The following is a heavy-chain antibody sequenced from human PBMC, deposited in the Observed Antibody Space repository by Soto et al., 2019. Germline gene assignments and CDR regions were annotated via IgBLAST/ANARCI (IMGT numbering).Heavy chain of an antibody. CDR3: ARSIVVVTALDY. CDR2: INAGNGNT. Sequence: QVQLVQSGAEEKKPGASVKVSCKASGYTFTSYAMHWVRQAPGQRLEWMGWINAGNGNTKYSQKFQGRVTITRETSGSTDYMELSSLRSEDTAVYYCARSIVVVTALDYWGQGTLVTVSS. D-gene: IGHD2-21*02. CDR1: GYTFTSYA. J-gene: IGHJ4*02. V-gene: IGHV1-3*05.